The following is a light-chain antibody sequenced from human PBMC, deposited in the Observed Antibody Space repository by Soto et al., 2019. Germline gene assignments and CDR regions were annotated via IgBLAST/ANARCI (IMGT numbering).Light chain of an antibody. J-gene: IGKJ2*01. CDR2: KAS. V-gene: IGKV1-5*03. CDR3: QQYNTYS. Sequence: DIQMTQSPSTLSASVGDRVTITCRASQSISSWVAWYQQKPGKAPKLLIYKASTLESGVPSRFSGSGSGTEFTLTIRSLQPDEFASYYCQQYNTYSFGQGTKLEIK. CDR1: QSISSW.